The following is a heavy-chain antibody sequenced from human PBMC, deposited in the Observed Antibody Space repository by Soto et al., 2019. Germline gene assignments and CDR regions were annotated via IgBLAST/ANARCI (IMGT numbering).Heavy chain of an antibody. J-gene: IGHJ6*02. V-gene: IGHV3-7*01. D-gene: IGHD3-16*01. CDR3: ASLGRHG. Sequence: EVQLVESGGGLVQPGGSLRLSCAASGFTFSDSWMDWVRQAPGKGPEWVANIKQDGSEKNYVDSVKGRFTISRDNAKNSLYLQMNSLRAEGTAVYYCASLGRHGWGQGTTVTVSS. CDR1: GFTFSDSW. CDR2: IKQDGSEK.